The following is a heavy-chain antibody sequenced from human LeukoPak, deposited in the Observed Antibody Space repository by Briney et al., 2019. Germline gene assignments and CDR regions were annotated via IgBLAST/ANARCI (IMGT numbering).Heavy chain of an antibody. Sequence: ASETLSLTCTVSGGSISSSSYYWGWIRQPPGKGLEWIGSIYYSGSTYYNPSLKSRVTISVDTSKNQFSLKLSSVTAADTAVYYCARGRNHCSGGSCYNYYYYYYMDVWGKGPRSPSP. D-gene: IGHD2-15*01. J-gene: IGHJ6*03. CDR1: GGSISSSSYY. V-gene: IGHV4-39*07. CDR2: IYYSGST. CDR3: ARGRNHCSGGSCYNYYYYYYMDV.